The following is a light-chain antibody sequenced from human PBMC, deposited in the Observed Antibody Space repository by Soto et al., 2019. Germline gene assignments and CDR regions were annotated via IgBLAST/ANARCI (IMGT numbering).Light chain of an antibody. CDR3: QQYGSSPWT. J-gene: IGKJ1*01. CDR2: VAS. Sequence: EIVLTQSPGTLSLSPGERATLSCRASQSVSSSYLAWYQQKPGQAPRLLIYVASSRATGIPDRFSGSGSGTDFTHTISRLEPEDFAVYYCQQYGSSPWTFGQGTKVDI. V-gene: IGKV3-20*01. CDR1: QSVSSSY.